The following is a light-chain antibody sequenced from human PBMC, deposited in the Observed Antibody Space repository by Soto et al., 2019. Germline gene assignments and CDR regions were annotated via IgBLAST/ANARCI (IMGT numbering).Light chain of an antibody. CDR1: QSVSSY. Sequence: EIVLTQSPATQSLSPGERATLSCRASQSVSSYLAWYQQKPGQAPRLLIYDASNRATGIPARFSGSGSGTDFTLTISSLEPEDFAVYYCQQRSNWPSWTFGQGTKVDI. J-gene: IGKJ1*01. CDR3: QQRSNWPSWT. CDR2: DAS. V-gene: IGKV3-11*01.